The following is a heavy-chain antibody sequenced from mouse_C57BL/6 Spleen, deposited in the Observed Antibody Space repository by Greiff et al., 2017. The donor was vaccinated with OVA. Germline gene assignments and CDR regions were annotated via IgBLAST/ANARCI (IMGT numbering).Heavy chain of an antibody. CDR2: INYDGSST. V-gene: IGHV5-16*01. CDR3: AREDYAMDY. J-gene: IGHJ4*01. Sequence: EVKVVESEGGLVQPGRSMKLSCTASGFTFSDYYMAWVRQVPEKGLEWVANINYDGSSTYYLDSLKSRFIISRDNAKNILYLQMSSLKSEDTATYYCAREDYAMDYWGQGTSVTVSS. CDR1: GFTFSDYY.